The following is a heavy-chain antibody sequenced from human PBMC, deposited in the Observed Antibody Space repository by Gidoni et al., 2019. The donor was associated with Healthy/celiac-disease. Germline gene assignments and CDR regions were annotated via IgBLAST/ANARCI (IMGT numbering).Heavy chain of an antibody. CDR1: GGTFSSYA. D-gene: IGHD1-26*01. CDR2: IIPSFGTA. V-gene: IGHV1-69*01. Sequence: QVQLVQSGAEVKKPGSSVKVSCKASGGTFSSYAISWVRQAPGQGLEWMGGIIPSFGTANYAHKFQGRVTITADESTSTAYMELSSLRSEDTAVYYCARVLSGSYYSYYGMDVWGQGTTVTVSS. CDR3: ARVLSGSYYSYYGMDV. J-gene: IGHJ6*02.